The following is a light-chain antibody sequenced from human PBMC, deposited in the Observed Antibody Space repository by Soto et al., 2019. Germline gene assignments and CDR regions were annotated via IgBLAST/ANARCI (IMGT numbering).Light chain of an antibody. CDR3: QQYKSSTT. CDR1: QSVGRA. CDR2: DAS. Sequence: DIQMTQSPSTLSASAGDRVTITCRASQSVGRALAWYQQKPGRAPKLLMYDASNLESGVPSRFSGSGSGTEFTLTISSLQPDDLATYYCQQYKSSTTFGQGTKLEIK. J-gene: IGKJ2*01. V-gene: IGKV1-5*01.